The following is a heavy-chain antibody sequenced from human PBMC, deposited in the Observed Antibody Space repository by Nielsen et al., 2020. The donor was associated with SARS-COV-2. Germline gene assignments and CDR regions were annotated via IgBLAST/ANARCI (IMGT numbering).Heavy chain of an antibody. CDR3: ASEGVGYCSSISCHRYYYGMDV. CDR2: IKQDGSEK. Sequence: GESLRLSCAASGFTFSSYWMSWVRQAPGKGLEWVANIKQDGSEKYYVDSVKGRFTISRDNAKNSLYLQMNSLRAEDTAVYYCASEGVGYCSSISCHRYYYGMDVWGQGTTVTVSS. J-gene: IGHJ6*02. D-gene: IGHD2-2*01. CDR1: GFTFSSYW. V-gene: IGHV3-7*03.